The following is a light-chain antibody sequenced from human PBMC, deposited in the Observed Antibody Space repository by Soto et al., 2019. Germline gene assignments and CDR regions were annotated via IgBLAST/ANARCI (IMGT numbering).Light chain of an antibody. CDR3: SSYTSSSTLFA. CDR1: SSDVGGYNY. V-gene: IGLV2-14*04. CDR2: DVS. J-gene: IGLJ1*01. Sequence: TGTSSDVGGYNYVSWYQQHPGKAPKLMIYDVSNRPSRVSNRFSGSKSGNTASLTISGLQAEDEADYYCSSYTSSSTLFAFGPGTKVTVL.